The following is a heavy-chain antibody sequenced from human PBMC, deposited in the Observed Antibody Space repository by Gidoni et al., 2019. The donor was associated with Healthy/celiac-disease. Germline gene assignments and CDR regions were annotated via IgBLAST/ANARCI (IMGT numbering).Heavy chain of an antibody. CDR2: IWYDGSNK. CDR3: ARGPPTVPLDY. D-gene: IGHD4-17*01. V-gene: IGHV3-33*01. CDR1: GFTFSRYG. J-gene: IGHJ4*02. Sequence: QGQLVESGGGVVQTGRSLRLSCAASGFTFSRYGMHWVRQAPGKGLEWVAVIWYDGSNKYYADSVKGRFTISRDNSKNTLHLQMNSLRAEDTAVYYCARGPPTVPLDYWGQGTLVTVSS.